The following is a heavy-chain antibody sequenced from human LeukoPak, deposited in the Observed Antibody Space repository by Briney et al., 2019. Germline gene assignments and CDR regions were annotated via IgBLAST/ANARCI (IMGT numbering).Heavy chain of an antibody. D-gene: IGHD2-2*01. J-gene: IGHJ5*02. CDR1: GDSFSSNSVT. CDR3: ARRLTQYDCFDP. CDR2: TYYRSTSYN. Sequence: SQTLSLTCAISGDSFSSNSVTWNWIRQSPSRGLEWLGRTYYRSTSYNDYAVSVRGRINVNPDTSKNQFSLHLNSVTPEDTAVYYCARRLTQYDCFDPWGQGILVTVSS. V-gene: IGHV6-1*01.